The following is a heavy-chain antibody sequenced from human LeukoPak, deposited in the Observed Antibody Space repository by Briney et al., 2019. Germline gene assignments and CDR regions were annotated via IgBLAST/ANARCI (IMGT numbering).Heavy chain of an antibody. V-gene: IGHV4-59*01. D-gene: IGHD2-15*01. CDR2: IYYSGST. J-gene: IGHJ6*02. Sequence: SETLSLTCTVSGGSISSYYWSRIRQPPGKGLEWIGYIYYSGSTNYNPSLKSRVTISVDTSQNQFSLRLSSVSAADTAVYYCARVGGGNFYYYGMDVWGQGTTVTVSS. CDR1: GGSISSYY. CDR3: ARVGGGNFYYYGMDV.